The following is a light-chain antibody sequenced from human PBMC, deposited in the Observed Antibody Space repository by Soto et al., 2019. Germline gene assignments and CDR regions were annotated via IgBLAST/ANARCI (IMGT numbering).Light chain of an antibody. J-gene: IGKJ1*01. CDR2: GAS. Sequence: EILRTQSPSTLSVSPGERATLSCRASQSVSNYLAWYKQIPGQPPRLLIYGASTRATGIPARFSGSGSGTEFTLTISSLQSEDFAVYYCQQYNNWPRTFGQGTKVDIK. V-gene: IGKV3-15*01. CDR3: QQYNNWPRT. CDR1: QSVSNY.